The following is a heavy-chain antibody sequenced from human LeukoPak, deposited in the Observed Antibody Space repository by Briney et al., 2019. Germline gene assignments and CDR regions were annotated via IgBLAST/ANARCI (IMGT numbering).Heavy chain of an antibody. CDR3: ARRGYDILTGYYTGD. D-gene: IGHD3-9*01. CDR1: GGSFSGYY. CDR2: INHSGST. J-gene: IGHJ4*02. Sequence: SSETLSLTCAVYGGSFSGYYWSWIRQPPGKGLEWIGEINHSGSTYYNPSLKSRVTISVDTSKNQFSLKLSSVTAADTAVYYCARRGYDILTGYYTGDWGQGTLVTVSS. V-gene: IGHV4-34*01.